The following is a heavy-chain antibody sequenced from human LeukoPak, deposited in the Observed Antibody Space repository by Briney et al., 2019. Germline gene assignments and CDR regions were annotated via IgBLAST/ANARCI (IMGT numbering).Heavy chain of an antibody. CDR2: ISYDGSNK. CDR3: VIGLYPFDYDSSGYYAFFQYFQH. D-gene: IGHD3-22*01. CDR1: GFTFSSYG. J-gene: IGHJ1*01. Sequence: QPGGSLRLSCAASGFTFSSYGMHWVRQAPGKGLEWVAVISYDGSNKYYADSVKGRFTISRDNSKNTLYLQMNSLRAEDTAVYYCVIGLYPFDYDSSGYYAFFQYFQHWGQGTLVTVSS. V-gene: IGHV3-30*03.